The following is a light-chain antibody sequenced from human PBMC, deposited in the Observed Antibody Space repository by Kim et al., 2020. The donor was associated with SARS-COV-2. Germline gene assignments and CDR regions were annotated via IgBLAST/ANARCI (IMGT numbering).Light chain of an antibody. J-gene: IGLJ2*01. V-gene: IGLV3-19*01. Sequence: LGQTVRITCQEGSLRSYYASWYQQKPGQAPVLVIYGKNNRPSGIPDRFSGSSSGNTASLTITGAQAEDEADYYCNSRDSSGNHPVFGGGTQLTVL. CDR1: SLRSYY. CDR2: GKN. CDR3: NSRDSSGNHPV.